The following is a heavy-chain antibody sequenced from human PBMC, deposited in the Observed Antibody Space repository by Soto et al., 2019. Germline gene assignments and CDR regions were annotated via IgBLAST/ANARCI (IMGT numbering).Heavy chain of an antibody. Sequence: EVQLVESGGGLVQPGGSLRLSCAASGFTFSSYWMHWVRQDPGKGLVWVSSFKTDGTATQYADSVKGRFTVSRDNAKNTLYLQMNSLRAEDTAVYYCAKDLSWGQCDYWGQGTLVTVSS. D-gene: IGHD3-16*01. CDR3: AKDLSWGQCDY. J-gene: IGHJ4*02. CDR1: GFTFSSYW. CDR2: FKTDGTAT. V-gene: IGHV3-74*03.